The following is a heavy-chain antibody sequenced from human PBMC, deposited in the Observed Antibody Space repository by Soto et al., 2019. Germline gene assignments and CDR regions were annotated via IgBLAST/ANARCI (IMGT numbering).Heavy chain of an antibody. Sequence: SETLALSCDVSGDSISTYYLSWIRQPPGKGLEWIGYVYYSGSTLYNPSLESRVTMSIDMSKKQVSLKLTSVIAADTAVYYCARTRMIESWIDYWGHGTLVTVS. CDR3: ARTRMIESWIDY. V-gene: IGHV4-59*01. CDR2: VYYSGST. CDR1: GDSISTYY. D-gene: IGHD2-21*01. J-gene: IGHJ4*01.